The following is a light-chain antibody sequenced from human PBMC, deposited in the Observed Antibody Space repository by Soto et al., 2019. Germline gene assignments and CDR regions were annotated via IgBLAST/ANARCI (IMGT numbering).Light chain of an antibody. CDR1: QSISSGY. CDR3: QHYGSSTRT. J-gene: IGKJ1*01. V-gene: IGKV3-20*01. Sequence: PGDTATLSCRATQSISSGYLAWYQQKPGQAPRLLIYGASSRANGIPDRFSGIGSGADFTLTITGLEADDFAVYYCQHYGSSTRTFGQGTKVEIK. CDR2: GAS.